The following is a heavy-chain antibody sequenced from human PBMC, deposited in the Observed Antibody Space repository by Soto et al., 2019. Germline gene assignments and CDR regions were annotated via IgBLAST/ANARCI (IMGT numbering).Heavy chain of an antibody. CDR1: GATFNMYA. Sequence: QVPLVQSGAEIKRPGSSVKISCEGSGATFNMYAIAWGRQAPGQGLEWMGGLVPMFGSPKYARNSEGRVTITADESTSTSYLEIRSLKYEDTAMYYCARGKGRVYQLMYWGKGILLTVS. J-gene: IGHJ4*02. D-gene: IGHD2-8*01. CDR2: LVPMFGSP. V-gene: IGHV1-69*01. CDR3: ARGKGRVYQLMY.